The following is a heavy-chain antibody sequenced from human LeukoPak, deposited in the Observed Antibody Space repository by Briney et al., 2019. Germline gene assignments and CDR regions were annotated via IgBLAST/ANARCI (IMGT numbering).Heavy chain of an antibody. J-gene: IGHJ4*02. CDR2: ISAYNGNT. CDR1: GYTFTSYY. D-gene: IGHD1-1*01. V-gene: IGHV1-18*04. CDR3: ARAPHGTDEIS. Sequence: ASVKASCKASGYTFTSYYMHWVRQAPGQGLEWMGWISAYNGNTNYAQKLQGRVTMTTDTSTSTAYMELRSLRSDDTAVYYCARAPHGTDEISWGQGTLVTVSS.